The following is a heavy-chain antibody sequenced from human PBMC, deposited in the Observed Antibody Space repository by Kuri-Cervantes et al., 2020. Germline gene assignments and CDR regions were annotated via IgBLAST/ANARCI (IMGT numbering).Heavy chain of an antibody. CDR2: MRTDNGGS. CDR1: GYTFTSNV. CDR3: AREGPNGGADLDY. D-gene: IGHD2-21*01. V-gene: IGHV1-3*04. Sequence: ASVKVSCKASGYTFTSNVIHWVRQAPGQRLEWMGWMRTDNGGSKYSQKFQGRVTFTRDTSATTAYMEVSSLRSEDVAVYFCAREGPNGGADLDYWGQGTLVTVSS. J-gene: IGHJ4*02.